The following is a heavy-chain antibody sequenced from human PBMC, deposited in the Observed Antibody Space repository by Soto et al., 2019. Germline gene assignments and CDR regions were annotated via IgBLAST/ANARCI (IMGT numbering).Heavy chain of an antibody. D-gene: IGHD5-12*01. CDR2: MNPNSGNT. Sequence: SVKVSCKASGYTFTRYDINWVRQATGQGLEWMGWMNPNSGNTGYAQKFQGRVTMTRNTSISTAYMELSSLRSEDTAVYYCVLLIVATDSDYWGQGTLVTVSS. CDR1: GYTFTRYD. CDR3: VLLIVATDSDY. V-gene: IGHV1-8*01. J-gene: IGHJ4*02.